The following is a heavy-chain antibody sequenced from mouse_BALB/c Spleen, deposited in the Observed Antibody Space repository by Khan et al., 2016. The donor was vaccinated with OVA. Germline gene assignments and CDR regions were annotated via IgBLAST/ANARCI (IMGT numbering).Heavy chain of an antibody. D-gene: IGHD1-1*01. Sequence: QIQLVQSGPELKKPGETVKISCKASGYSFTDYSMHWVKQAPGKGLKWMGWINTETGEPTYADDFKGRFAFSLETSATTAYLQINNHKNEDTATYFCSRTTTADYAMDYWGQGTSVTVSS. V-gene: IGHV9-2-1*01. CDR3: SRTTTADYAMDY. J-gene: IGHJ4*01. CDR2: INTETGEP. CDR1: GYSFTDYS.